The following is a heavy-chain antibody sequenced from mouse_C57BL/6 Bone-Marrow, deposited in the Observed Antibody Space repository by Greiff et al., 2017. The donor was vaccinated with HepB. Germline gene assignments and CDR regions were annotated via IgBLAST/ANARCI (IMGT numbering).Heavy chain of an antibody. D-gene: IGHD1-1*01. CDR1: GFSFNTYA. Sequence: EVQLVESGGGLVQPKGSLKLSCAASGFSFNTYAMNWVRQAPGKGLEWVARIRSKSNNYATYYADSVKDRFTISRDDSESMLYLQMNNLKTEDTAMYYCVRRGYYYGSSSLLGFDVWGTGTTVTVSS. CDR3: VRRGYYYGSSSLLGFDV. CDR2: IRSKSNNYAT. V-gene: IGHV10-1*01. J-gene: IGHJ1*03.